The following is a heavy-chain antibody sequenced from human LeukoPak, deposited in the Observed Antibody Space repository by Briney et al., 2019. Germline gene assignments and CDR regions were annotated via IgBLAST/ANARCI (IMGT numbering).Heavy chain of an antibody. V-gene: IGHV3-21*01. D-gene: IGHD3-22*01. Sequence: GGSLRLSCAASGFTFSSYSMNWVRQAPGKGLEWVSSISSSSYIYYADSVKGRCTISRDNAKNSLYLQMNSLRAEDTAVYYCARGVPPYYYDSSGYDAFDIWGQGTMVTVSS. CDR3: ARGVPPYYYDSSGYDAFDI. CDR1: GFTFSSYS. J-gene: IGHJ3*02. CDR2: ISSSSYI.